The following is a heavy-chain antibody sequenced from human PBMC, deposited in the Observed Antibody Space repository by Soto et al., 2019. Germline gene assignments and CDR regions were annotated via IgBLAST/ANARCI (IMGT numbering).Heavy chain of an antibody. CDR3: ARDGCCRDGYTVGCNLFDP. Sequence: QVQLVESGGGVVQPGRSLRLSCAASGFTFSSYGMHWVRQAPGKGLEWVAVIWDDGSNKYYAESVKGRFTISRDNSKNTLYLQMNILRAEDTALYSCARDGCCRDGYTVGCNLFDPWGQGTLVTVSS. CDR1: GFTFSSYG. J-gene: IGHJ5*02. CDR2: IWDDGSNK. D-gene: IGHD5-12*01. V-gene: IGHV3-33*01.